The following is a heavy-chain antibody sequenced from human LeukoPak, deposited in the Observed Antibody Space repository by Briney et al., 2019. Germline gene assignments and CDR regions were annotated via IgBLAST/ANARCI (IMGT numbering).Heavy chain of an antibody. CDR3: AKGGQYCSSTSCPSYYGMDV. CDR2: ISYDGSNK. CDR1: GFTFSSYG. Sequence: PGGSLRLSCAASGFTFSSYGMHWVRQAPGKGLEWVAVISYDGSNKYYADSVKGRFTISRDNSKNTLYLQMNSLRAEDTAVYYCAKGGQYCSSTSCPSYYGMDVWGQGTTVTVSS. J-gene: IGHJ6*02. D-gene: IGHD2-2*01. V-gene: IGHV3-30*18.